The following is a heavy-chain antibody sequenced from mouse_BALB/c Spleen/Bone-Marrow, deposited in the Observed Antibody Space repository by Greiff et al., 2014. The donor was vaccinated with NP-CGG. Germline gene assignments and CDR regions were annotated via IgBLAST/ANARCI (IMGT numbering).Heavy chain of an antibody. CDR3: TRSRAYFRDWFAY. D-gene: IGHD2-14*01. J-gene: IGHJ3*01. V-gene: IGHV1-39*01. CDR1: GHSFTGYN. CDR2: IDPYYGTT. Sequence: VQLQQPGPELEKPGASVKISCKASGHSFTGYNMNWVKQSHGKSLEWIGNIDPYYGTTTFNQKFKDKATLTVDKSSSTAYMQLKSLTSEDSAVRYCTRSRAYFRDWFAYWGQGTLVTVSA.